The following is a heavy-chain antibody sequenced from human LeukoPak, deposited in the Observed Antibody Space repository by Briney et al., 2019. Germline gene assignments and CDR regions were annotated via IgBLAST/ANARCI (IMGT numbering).Heavy chain of an antibody. J-gene: IGHJ4*02. V-gene: IGHV3-7*01. CDR1: GFTFSSYW. D-gene: IGHD2-21*01. CDR3: ARDIAGGALDY. Sequence: GGSLRLSCAASGFTFSSYWMSWVRQAPGKGLEWVANIKQDGSEKYYVDSVKGRFTISRDNAKNTLYLQLNSLKAEDTAVYYCARDIAGGALDYWGQGALVTVSS. CDR2: IKQDGSEK.